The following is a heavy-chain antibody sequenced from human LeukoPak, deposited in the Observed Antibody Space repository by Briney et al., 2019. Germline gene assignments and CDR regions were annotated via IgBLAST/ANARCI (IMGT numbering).Heavy chain of an antibody. V-gene: IGHV4-39*07. CDR3: ASSETSSMIVVVRGYYFDY. CDR2: FYYTGST. CDR1: GGSFSSYY. Sequence: SETLSLTCTVYGGSFSSYYWGWIRQPPGKGLAWIGSFYYTGSTYYNPSLQSRVTISIDTSKNQFSLNLSSVTATDTAVYYCASSETSSMIVVVRGYYFDYWGQGTLVTVSS. D-gene: IGHD3-22*01. J-gene: IGHJ4*02.